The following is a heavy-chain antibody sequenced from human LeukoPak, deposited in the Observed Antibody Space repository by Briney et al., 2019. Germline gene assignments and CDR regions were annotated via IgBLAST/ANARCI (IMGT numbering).Heavy chain of an antibody. CDR3: ARDPHCSSTNRPFDF. Sequence: SETLSLTCTVSGGSIKSYYWTWIRQPPGKGLEWIGYIYYSGSTNYNPSLKSRVTISVDTSKNQFSLNLSSVTAADTAVYYCARDPHCSSTNRPFDFWGQGTLVIVSS. CDR1: GGSIKSYY. J-gene: IGHJ4*02. V-gene: IGHV4-59*12. CDR2: IYYSGST. D-gene: IGHD2-2*01.